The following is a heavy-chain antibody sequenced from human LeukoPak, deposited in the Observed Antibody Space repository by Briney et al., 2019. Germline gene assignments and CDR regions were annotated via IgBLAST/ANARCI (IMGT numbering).Heavy chain of an antibody. CDR1: GFNIDEYG. D-gene: IGHD2-21*01. CDR2: ISWNSGSE. J-gene: IGHJ4*03. CDR3: AKGSAVIPKGYFDY. Sequence: PGRSLRLSCAASGFNIDEYGMHWVRQAPGKGLEWVSGISWNSGSEGYADSVKGRFTISRDNAKNSLYLQMNSLRAEDTALYYCAKGSAVIPKGYFDYWGQGTLVTVSS. V-gene: IGHV3-9*01.